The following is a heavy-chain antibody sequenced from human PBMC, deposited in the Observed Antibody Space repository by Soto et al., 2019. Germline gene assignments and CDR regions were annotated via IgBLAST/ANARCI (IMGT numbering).Heavy chain of an antibody. Sequence: KTSETLSLTCTVSGGSISSYYWSWIRQPPGKGLEWIGYIYYSGSTNYNPSLKSRVTISVDTSKNQFSLKLSSVTAADTAVYYCARATYYYGSGSYEHGMDVWGQGTTVTVSS. CDR1: GGSISSYY. CDR2: IYYSGST. D-gene: IGHD3-10*01. J-gene: IGHJ6*02. CDR3: ARATYYYGSGSYEHGMDV. V-gene: IGHV4-59*01.